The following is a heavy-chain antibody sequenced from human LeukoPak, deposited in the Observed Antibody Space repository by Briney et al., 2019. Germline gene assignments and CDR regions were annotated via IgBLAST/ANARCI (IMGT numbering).Heavy chain of an antibody. CDR3: ARTDIAWNPADY. CDR2: IHASGRT. J-gene: IGHJ4*02. CDR1: GGSINDRDW. Sequence: PSETLSLTCDVSGGSINDRDWWTWVRQPPGKGLEWLGEIHASGRTNCNPSLKSRVTISINKSKNQFFPNLGSVTAADTAVYYCARTDIAWNPADYWGQGTLVIVSS. V-gene: IGHV4-4*02. D-gene: IGHD1-1*01.